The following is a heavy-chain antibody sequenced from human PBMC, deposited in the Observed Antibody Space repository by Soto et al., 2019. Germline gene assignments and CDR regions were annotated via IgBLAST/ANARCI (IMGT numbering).Heavy chain of an antibody. V-gene: IGHV1-69*12. Sequence: QVQLVQSGAEVKKPGSSVKVSCKASGGTFSSYAISWVRQAPGQGLEWMGGIIPIFGTANYAQKFQGRVTMTAVESTRITCMERNRMRSEAAALSYCARGERGYSYGLFDYRGQGTLVTVSS. D-gene: IGHD5-18*01. CDR3: ARGERGYSYGLFDY. J-gene: IGHJ4*02. CDR1: GGTFSSYA. CDR2: IIPIFGTA.